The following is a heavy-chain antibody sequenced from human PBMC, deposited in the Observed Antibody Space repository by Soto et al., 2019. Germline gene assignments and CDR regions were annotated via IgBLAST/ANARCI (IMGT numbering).Heavy chain of an antibody. Sequence: SETLSLTCTVSGGSISSGDYYWSWIRQPPGKGLEWIGYIYYSGSTYYNPSLKSRVTISVDTSKNQFSLKLSSVTAADTAVYYCARVSGGRWFGDPIQAIDYWGQGTLVTVSS. CDR1: GGSISSGDYY. D-gene: IGHD3-10*01. V-gene: IGHV4-30-4*02. CDR3: ARVSGGRWFGDPIQAIDY. J-gene: IGHJ4*02. CDR2: IYYSGST.